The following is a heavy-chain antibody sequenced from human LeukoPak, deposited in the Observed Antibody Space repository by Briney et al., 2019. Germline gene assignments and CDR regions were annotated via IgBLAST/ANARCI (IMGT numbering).Heavy chain of an antibody. D-gene: IGHD5-18*01. CDR2: ISWNSGTI. Sequence: SLRLSCAASGFTFDDYAMHWVRQAPGKGLEWVSSISWNSGTIGYADSVKGRCTISRDNAKNSLYLQMNSLRAEDMALYYCAKDLYRGEDTAMVTFDYWGQGTLVTVSS. CDR1: GFTFDDYA. V-gene: IGHV3-9*03. CDR3: AKDLYRGEDTAMVTFDY. J-gene: IGHJ4*02.